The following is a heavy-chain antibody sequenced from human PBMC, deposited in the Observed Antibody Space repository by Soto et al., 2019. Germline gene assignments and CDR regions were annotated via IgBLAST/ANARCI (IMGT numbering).Heavy chain of an antibody. CDR2: TSYDGSDK. V-gene: IGHV3-30*19. J-gene: IGHJ1*01. Sequence: QVHLVESGGGVVQPGTSLRVSCVGSGFTFRSYVIHWVRQAPGKGLEWVALTSYDGSDKYYGDSVRGRFTISRDSSRNTVDLQMDNLRLEDTALYYCARWGTTGGLDVWGQGTLVSV. CDR3: ARWGTTGGLDV. CDR1: GFTFRSYV. D-gene: IGHD3-16*01.